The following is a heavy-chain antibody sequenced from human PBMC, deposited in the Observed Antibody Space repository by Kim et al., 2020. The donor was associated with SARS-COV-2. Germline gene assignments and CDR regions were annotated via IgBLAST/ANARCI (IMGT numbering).Heavy chain of an antibody. V-gene: IGHV3-7*01. CDR1: GFTFSSYW. D-gene: IGHD4-17*01. CDR3: ARESRFYGDYTIYYYYGMDV. Sequence: GGSLRLSCAASGFTFSSYWMSWVRQAPGKGLEWVANIKQDGSEKYYVDSVKGRFTISRDNAKNSLYLQMNSLRAEDTAVYYCARESRFYGDYTIYYYYGMDVWGQGTTVTVSS. CDR2: IKQDGSEK. J-gene: IGHJ6*02.